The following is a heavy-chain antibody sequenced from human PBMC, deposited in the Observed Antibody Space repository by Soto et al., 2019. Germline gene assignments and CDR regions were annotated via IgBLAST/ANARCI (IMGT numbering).Heavy chain of an antibody. J-gene: IGHJ6*02. Sequence: GGSLRLSCAASGFTFSSYGMHWVRQAPGKGLEWVAVIWYDGSNKYYADSVKGRFTISRDNSKNTLYLQMNSLRAEDTAVYYCARVFSGTDGASSSSPKIHYYYYGMDVWGQGTTVTVSS. V-gene: IGHV3-33*01. CDR3: ARVFSGTDGASSSSPKIHYYYYGMDV. CDR2: IWYDGSNK. D-gene: IGHD6-13*01. CDR1: GFTFSSYG.